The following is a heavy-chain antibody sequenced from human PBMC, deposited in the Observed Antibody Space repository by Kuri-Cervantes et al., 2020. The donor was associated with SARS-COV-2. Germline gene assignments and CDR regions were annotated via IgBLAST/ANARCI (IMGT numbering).Heavy chain of an antibody. D-gene: IGHD3-22*01. Sequence: LRLSCTVSGGSISSGSYYWSWIRQPAGKGLEWIGYIYTSGSTYYNPSLKSRVTIPVDTSKNQFSLKLSSVTAADTAVYYCARLTTGNYYDSSGYYPRGYFDYWGQGTLVTVSS. CDR1: GGSISSGSYY. CDR2: IYTSGST. CDR3: ARLTTGNYYDSSGYYPRGYFDY. V-gene: IGHV4-61*09. J-gene: IGHJ4*02.